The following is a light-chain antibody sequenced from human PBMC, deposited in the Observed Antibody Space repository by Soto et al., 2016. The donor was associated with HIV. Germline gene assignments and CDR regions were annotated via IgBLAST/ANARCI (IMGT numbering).Light chain of an antibody. CDR2: KAS. V-gene: IGKV1-5*03. Sequence: DIQMTQSPSTLSASVGDRVTITCRASQSISIWLAWYQQKPGKAPNLLIYKASSLEGGVPSRFSGSGSGTEFTLTISSLQPDDFATYYCQQYNNYPWTFGQGTKVEVK. J-gene: IGKJ1*01. CDR3: QQYNNYPWT. CDR1: QSISIW.